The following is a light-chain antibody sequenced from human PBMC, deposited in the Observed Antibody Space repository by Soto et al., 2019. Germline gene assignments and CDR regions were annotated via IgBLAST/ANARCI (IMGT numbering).Light chain of an antibody. V-gene: IGKV1-5*01. J-gene: IGKJ1*01. CDR1: QSISGS. CDR3: QQYNNYWT. CDR2: DVS. Sequence: DIQMTQSPSTLSASVGDRVTITCRASQSISGSLAWYQQKPGKAPKILIYDVSSLESGVSSRFSGSGSGTEFTLTISSLQPDDFATYYCQQYNNYWTFGQGTKVDIK.